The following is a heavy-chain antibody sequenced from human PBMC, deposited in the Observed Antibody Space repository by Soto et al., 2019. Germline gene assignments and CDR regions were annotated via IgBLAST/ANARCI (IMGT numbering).Heavy chain of an antibody. D-gene: IGHD5-18*01. CDR2: IIPIFGTA. V-gene: IGHV1-69*06. CDR1: GGTFSSYA. CDR3: ARTYSYGYYFDY. Sequence: SVKVSCKASGGTFSSYAISWVRRAPGQGLEWMGGIIPIFGTANYAQKFQGRVTITADKSTSTAYMELSSLRSEDTAVYYCARTYSYGYYFDYWGQGTLVTVSS. J-gene: IGHJ4*02.